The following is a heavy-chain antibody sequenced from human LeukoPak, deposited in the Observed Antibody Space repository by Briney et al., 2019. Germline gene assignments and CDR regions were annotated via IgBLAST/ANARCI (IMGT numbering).Heavy chain of an antibody. J-gene: IGHJ4*02. CDR1: GFTFSSYW. CDR3: ASHIGGYYDSSGYSYYFDY. CDR2: IYSGGST. D-gene: IGHD3-22*01. V-gene: IGHV3-66*04. Sequence: GGSLRLSCAASGFTFSSYWMSWVRQAPGKGLEWVSVIYSGGSTYYADSVKGRFTISRDNSKNTLYLQMNSLRAEDTAVYYCASHIGGYYDSSGYSYYFDYWGQGTLVTVSS.